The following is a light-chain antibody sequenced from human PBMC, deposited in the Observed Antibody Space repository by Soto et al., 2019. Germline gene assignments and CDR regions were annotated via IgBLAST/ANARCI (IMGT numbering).Light chain of an antibody. Sequence: IRMTQSPSSLSASTGDRVTITCRASQGISSYLAWYQQRPGKAPHLLIYAASSLQSGVPSRFSGSGSGTDFTLTISSLQPEDSASYYCQQSHTTPWTFGQGTKVDIK. CDR2: AAS. J-gene: IGKJ1*01. V-gene: IGKV1-39*01. CDR3: QQSHTTPWT. CDR1: QGISSY.